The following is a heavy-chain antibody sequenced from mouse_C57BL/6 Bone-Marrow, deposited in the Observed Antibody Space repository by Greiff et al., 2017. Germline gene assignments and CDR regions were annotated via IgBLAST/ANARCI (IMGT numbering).Heavy chain of an antibody. CDR1: GYTFTNYW. CDR3: ARGPYYYGSSYRYFDV. Sequence: VQLQQSGAELVRPGTSVKMSCKASGYTFTNYWIGWAKQRPGHGLEWIGDIYPGGGYTNSNEKFKGKATLTADKSSSTAYMQFSSLTSEDSAIYYCARGPYYYGSSYRYFDVWGTGTTVTVSS. CDR2: IYPGGGYT. J-gene: IGHJ1*03. V-gene: IGHV1-63*01. D-gene: IGHD1-1*01.